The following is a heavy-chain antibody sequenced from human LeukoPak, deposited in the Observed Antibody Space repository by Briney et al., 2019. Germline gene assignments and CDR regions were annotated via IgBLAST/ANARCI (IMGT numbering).Heavy chain of an antibody. D-gene: IGHD4-11*01. CDR3: AKDEYRGRGPSYFDY. Sequence: GGSLRLSCAASGFTFSSYGMHWVRQAPGKGLEWVAFIRYDGSNEYYADSVKGRFTISRDNSKNTLYLQMNSLRAEDTAVYYCAKDEYRGRGPSYFDYWGQGTLVTVSS. J-gene: IGHJ4*02. CDR2: IRYDGSNE. CDR1: GFTFSSYG. V-gene: IGHV3-30*02.